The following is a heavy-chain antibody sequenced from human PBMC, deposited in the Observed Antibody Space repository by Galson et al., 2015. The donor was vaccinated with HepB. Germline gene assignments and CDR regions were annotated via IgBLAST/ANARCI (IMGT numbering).Heavy chain of an antibody. CDR3: VRGRVEGKSIDY. CDR2: ISSTRSNTI. Sequence: SLRLSCAASGFTFGAYTMNWVRQAPGQGLEWVAYISSTRSNTIYYADSVKGRFTISRDNAKNSLYLQMHSLTAEDTAIYYCVRGRVEGKSIDYWGQGTLVTVSS. V-gene: IGHV3-48*01. J-gene: IGHJ4*02. CDR1: GFTFGAYT.